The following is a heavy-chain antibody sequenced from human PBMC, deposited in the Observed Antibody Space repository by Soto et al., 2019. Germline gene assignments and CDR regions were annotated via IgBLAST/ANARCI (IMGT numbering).Heavy chain of an antibody. D-gene: IGHD6-13*01. CDR3: ARDRGGRSWDYYYYGMDV. V-gene: IGHV1-69*13. CDR1: GGTFSSCA. Sequence: SVKVSRKASGGTFSSCAISWVRQAPGQGLEWMGCVIPIFGTANYAKKFQGRVTINGDESTSTAYMELSSLRSEDRAVYYCARDRGGRSWDYYYYGMDVGGQGATVTVSS. CDR2: VIPIFGTA. J-gene: IGHJ6*02.